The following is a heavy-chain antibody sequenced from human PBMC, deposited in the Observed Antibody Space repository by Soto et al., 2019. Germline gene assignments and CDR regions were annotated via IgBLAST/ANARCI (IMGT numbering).Heavy chain of an antibody. CDR3: ARRGSHGSGLD. Sequence: QVQLVQSGAEVKKPGASVKVSCKASGYTFTSHALHWVRQAPGQRLEWMGWISTGDGYIQYSQKLQGRVTISIDTSASTGYMELSSLRSEDTAVYYCARRGSHGSGLDWGQGTLVTVSS. CDR2: ISTGDGYI. V-gene: IGHV1-3*04. CDR1: GYTFTSHA. D-gene: IGHD3-10*01. J-gene: IGHJ4*02.